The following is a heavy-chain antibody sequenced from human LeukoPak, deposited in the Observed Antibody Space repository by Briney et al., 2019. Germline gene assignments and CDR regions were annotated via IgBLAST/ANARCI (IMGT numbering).Heavy chain of an antibody. CDR1: GYTFTGYY. D-gene: IGHD3-10*01. J-gene: IGHJ4*02. Sequence: ASVKVSCKASGYTFTGYYMHWVRQAPAQGLEWMGWINPNSGGTNYAQKFQGRVTMTRDTSISTAYMELSRLRSDDTAVYYCARDLTMVRGVRIIAVAGTTWGNHFDYWGQGTLVTVSS. CDR2: INPNSGGT. V-gene: IGHV1-2*02. CDR3: ARDLTMVRGVRIIAVAGTTWGNHFDY.